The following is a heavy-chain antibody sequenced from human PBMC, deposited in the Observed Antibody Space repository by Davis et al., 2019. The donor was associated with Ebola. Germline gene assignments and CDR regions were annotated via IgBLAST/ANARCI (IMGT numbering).Heavy chain of an antibody. J-gene: IGHJ6*02. D-gene: IGHD3-3*01. V-gene: IGHV1-46*01. CDR3: ARDLRIFGVVGIYYYYGMGV. CDR2: INPSGGST. CDR1: GYTFTSYY. Sequence: AASVKVSCKASGYTFTSYYMHWVRQAPGQGLEWMGIINPSGGSTSYAQKFQGRVTMTRDTSTSTVYMELSSLRSEDTAVYYCARDLRIFGVVGIYYYYGMGVWGQGTTVTVSS.